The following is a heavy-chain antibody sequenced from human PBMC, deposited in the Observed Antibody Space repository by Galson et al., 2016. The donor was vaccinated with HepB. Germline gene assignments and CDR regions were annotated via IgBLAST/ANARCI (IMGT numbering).Heavy chain of an antibody. CDR1: GFTFSSHA. CDR2: LSSGGSNK. V-gene: IGHV3-30-3*01. J-gene: IGHJ6*02. Sequence: SLRLSCAASGFTFSSHAMYWVRQAPGKGLEWVATLSSGGSNKYYADSVRGQFSISRDNSNNTLSLQMNSLRPEDTAVYYCARGRGITDRYYYFYYGIDVWGQGTAVTVSS. CDR3: ARGRGITDRYYYFYYGIDV. D-gene: IGHD3-16*01.